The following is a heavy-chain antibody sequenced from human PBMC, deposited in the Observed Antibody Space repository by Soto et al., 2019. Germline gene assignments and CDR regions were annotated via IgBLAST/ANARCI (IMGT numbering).Heavy chain of an antibody. J-gene: IGHJ5*02. D-gene: IGHD5-18*01. Sequence: QVELVESGGGVVQPGRSLRLSCEASGFTFSGYGMHWVRQAPGKGLEWVAAISHDGSDRYYADSVKGRFTISRDNSKNTLYLQMNSLRSEDTAIYACPKGTAMAYQWFAPWGEGTLVTVSS. V-gene: IGHV3-30*18. CDR2: ISHDGSDR. CDR1: GFTFSGYG. CDR3: PKGTAMAYQWFAP.